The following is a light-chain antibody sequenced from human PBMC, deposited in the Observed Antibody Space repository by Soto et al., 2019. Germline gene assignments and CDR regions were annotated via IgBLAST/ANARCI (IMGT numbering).Light chain of an antibody. CDR3: YSYAGTYTWL. Sequence: QSVLTQPPSVSAAPGQKVTISCSGSSSNIGNNYVSWYQQLPGTAPKLLIYYVFRRPSGVPDRFSGSKSGDTASLTISGLRAEDEADYYCYSYAGTYTWLFGGGTKLTVL. J-gene: IGLJ3*02. CDR2: YVF. V-gene: IGLV1-51*01. CDR1: SSNIGNNY.